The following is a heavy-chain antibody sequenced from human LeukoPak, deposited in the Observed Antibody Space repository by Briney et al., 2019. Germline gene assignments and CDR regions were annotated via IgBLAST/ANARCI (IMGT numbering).Heavy chain of an antibody. J-gene: IGHJ4*02. D-gene: IGHD1-7*01. CDR1: GFTFSDFY. CDR2: ISSSASTI. Sequence: GGSLRLSCAASGFTFSDFYMSWIRQAPGKGLEWVSYISSSASTIYYADSVKGRFTISRDNAKNSLYLQMNTLRAEDTAVYYCARELNSGFDYWGQGTLVTVSS. V-gene: IGHV3-11*04. CDR3: ARELNSGFDY.